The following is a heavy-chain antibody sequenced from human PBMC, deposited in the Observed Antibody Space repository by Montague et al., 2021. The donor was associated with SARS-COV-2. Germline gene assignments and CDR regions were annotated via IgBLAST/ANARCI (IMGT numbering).Heavy chain of an antibody. V-gene: IGHV4-39*01. CDR1: GDSIRNSEYS. D-gene: IGHD1-1*01. J-gene: IGHJ4*02. Sequence: SETLSLTCTVSGDSIRNSEYSWGWVRQPPGNGLEWIGNIYDGGSTFYNPSLKSRVTIFVDTSKNQFSLKLSSVTAADTAVYYCATRTRYPQNDFGFGGQGTLVTVSS. CDR3: ATRTRYPQNDFGF. CDR2: IYDGGST.